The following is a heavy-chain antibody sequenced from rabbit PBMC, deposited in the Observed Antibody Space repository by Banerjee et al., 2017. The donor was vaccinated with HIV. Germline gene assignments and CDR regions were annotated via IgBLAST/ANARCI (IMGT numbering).Heavy chain of an antibody. CDR2: IYAGSSGSA. J-gene: IGHJ4*01. CDR3: ARVLAYVGSSGYLNL. Sequence: QSLEESGGGLVQPEGSLTLTCTASGFSFSSGYDMCWVRQAPGKGLEWIACIYAGSSGSAYYASWAKGRFTISKTSSTTVTLQMTSLTAADTATYFCARVLAYVGSSGYLNLWGQGTLVTVS. CDR1: GFSFSSGYD. V-gene: IGHV1S40*01. D-gene: IGHD1-1*01.